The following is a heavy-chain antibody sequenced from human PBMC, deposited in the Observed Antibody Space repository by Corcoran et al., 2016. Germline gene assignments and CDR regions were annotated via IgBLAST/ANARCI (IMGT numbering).Heavy chain of an antibody. CDR3: ARVGYYYDSSGRQGAFDI. CDR2: IYYSGST. D-gene: IGHD3-22*01. CDR1: GGSISSSSYY. Sequence: QLQLQESGPGLVKPSETLSLTCTVSGGSISSSSYYWGWIRQPPGKGLEWIGSIYYSGSTYYNPSLKSRVTISVDTSKNQFSLKLSSVTAADTAVYYCARVGYYYDSSGRQGAFDIWGQGTMVTVSS. J-gene: IGHJ3*02. V-gene: IGHV4-39*07.